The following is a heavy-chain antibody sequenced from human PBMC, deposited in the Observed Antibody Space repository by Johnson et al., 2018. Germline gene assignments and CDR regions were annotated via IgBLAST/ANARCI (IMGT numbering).Heavy chain of an antibody. CDR1: GDSISSYY. CDR3: ARGRGDVVIIHGSKTRTDGLDV. V-gene: IGHV4-59*01. CDR2: VYYSGRS. D-gene: IGHD3-3*01. J-gene: IGHJ6*02. Sequence: QVQLQESGPGLLKPSETLSLTCAVSGDSISSYYWTWIWQPPGKGLEWIGFVYYSGRSNYHPSLRSRVTMSVDLSKNQFSLRLTSVTAADTAGCYWARGRGDVVIIHGSKTRTDGLDVWGQGTTVTVSS.